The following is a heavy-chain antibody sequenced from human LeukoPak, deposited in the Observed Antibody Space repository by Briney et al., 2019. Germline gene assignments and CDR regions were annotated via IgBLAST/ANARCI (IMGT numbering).Heavy chain of an antibody. CDR3: ARRGGHGGSFDY. D-gene: IGHD4-23*01. CDR2: IYTSGST. Sequence: SETLSLTCTVSGGSISSGSYFWSWIRQPAGKGLEWIGRIYTSGSTNYNPSLKSRVTISVDTSKNQFSLKLTSVTAADTAVYYCARRGGHGGSFDYWGQGTLVTVSS. CDR1: GGSISSGSYF. J-gene: IGHJ4*02. V-gene: IGHV4-61*02.